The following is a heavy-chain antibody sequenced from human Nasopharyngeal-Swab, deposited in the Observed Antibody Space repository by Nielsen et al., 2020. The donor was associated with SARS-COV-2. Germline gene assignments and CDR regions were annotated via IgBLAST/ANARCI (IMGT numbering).Heavy chain of an antibody. D-gene: IGHD3-22*01. V-gene: IGHV2-5*02. CDR3: AHRTYYYDSSGYYYVWDFDY. CDR2: IYWDDDK. J-gene: IGHJ4*02. Sequence: WMRPRPGTTLEGVALIYWDDDKRYSPSLKSRLTITRDTSKNQVVLTMTNMDPVDTATYYCAHRTYYYDSSGYYYVWDFDYWGQGTLVTVSS.